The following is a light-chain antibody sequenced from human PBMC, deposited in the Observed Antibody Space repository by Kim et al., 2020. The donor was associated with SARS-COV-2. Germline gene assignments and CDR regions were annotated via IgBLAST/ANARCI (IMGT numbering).Light chain of an antibody. J-gene: IGKJ2*01. CDR3: QQSRSTPYT. V-gene: IGKV1-39*01. CDR1: QSVKNF. CDR2: AAS. Sequence: DIQMTQSPSSLSASVGDRVTITCRASQSVKNFLNWYQHKPGKAPNLLIFAASTLQSGVPSRFSGSGSGTDFTLTISSLQPEDFAVYYCQQSRSTPYTFGQGTKLEI.